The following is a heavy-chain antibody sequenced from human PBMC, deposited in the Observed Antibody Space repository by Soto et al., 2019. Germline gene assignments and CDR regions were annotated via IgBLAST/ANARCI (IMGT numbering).Heavy chain of an antibody. CDR1: GFTFSSYG. Sequence: GGSLRLSCAASGFTFSSYGMHWVRQAPGKGLEWVAVIWYDGSNKYYADSVKGRFTISRDNSKNTLYLQMNSLRAEDTAVYYCARDWLNYYDSSGSPYNLFDPWGQGTLVTVSS. CDR3: ARDWLNYYDSSGSPYNLFDP. D-gene: IGHD3-22*01. CDR2: IWYDGSNK. J-gene: IGHJ5*02. V-gene: IGHV3-33*01.